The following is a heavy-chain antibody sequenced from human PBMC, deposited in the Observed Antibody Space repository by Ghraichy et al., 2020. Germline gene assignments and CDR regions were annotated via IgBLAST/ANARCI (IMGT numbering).Heavy chain of an antibody. CDR2: INHSGST. CDR1: GGSFSGYY. V-gene: IGHV4-34*01. D-gene: IGHD1-26*01. CDR3: ARGLRRKGVGATLRYYFDY. J-gene: IGHJ4*02. Sequence: SQTLSLTCAVYGGSFSGYYWSWIRQPPGKGLEWIGEINHSGSTNYNPSLKSRVTISVDTSKNQFSLKLSSVTAADTAVYYCARGLRRKGVGATLRYYFDYWGQGTLVTVSS.